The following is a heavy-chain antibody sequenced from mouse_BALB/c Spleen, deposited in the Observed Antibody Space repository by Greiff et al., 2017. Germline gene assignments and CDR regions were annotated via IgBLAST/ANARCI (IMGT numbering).Heavy chain of an antibody. V-gene: IGHV3-2*02. CDR2: ISYSGST. CDR1: GYSITSDYA. J-gene: IGHJ2*01. D-gene: IGHD1-1*01. Sequence: DVKLQESGPGLVKPSQSLSLTCTVTGYSITSDYAWNWIRQFPGNKLEWMGYISYSGSTSYNPSLKSRISITRDTSKNQFFLQLNSVTTEDTATYYCARGGGYYGFDYWGQGSTLTVSS. CDR3: ARGGGYYGFDY.